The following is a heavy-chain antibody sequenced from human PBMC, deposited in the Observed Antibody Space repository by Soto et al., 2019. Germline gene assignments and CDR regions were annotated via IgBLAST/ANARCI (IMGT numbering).Heavy chain of an antibody. Sequence: SGPPLVQPTQTLTLTRTFFGVSLRPSGGGGGWIRQPPGKHLEWLALIFWDDGKRYIPPLKSRLTITKDASKNQVVLTMTNMDAVDTATDYCAHSWGSAFDYWGQGTLVTVSS. V-gene: IGHV2-5*02. D-gene: IGHD7-27*01. CDR3: AHSWGSAFDY. CDR2: IFWDDGK. J-gene: IGHJ4*02. CDR1: GVSLRPSGGG.